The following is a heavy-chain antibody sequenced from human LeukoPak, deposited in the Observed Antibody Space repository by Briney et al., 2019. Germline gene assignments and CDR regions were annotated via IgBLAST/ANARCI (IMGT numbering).Heavy chain of an antibody. D-gene: IGHD2-2*01. CDR3: ARESRRIGYCSSTSCPGPWFDP. J-gene: IGHJ5*02. CDR2: IKQDGSEK. V-gene: IGHV3-7*01. CDR1: GFTFSGYW. Sequence: GGSLRLSCAASGFTFSGYWMSWVRQAPGKGLEWVANIKQDGSEKYYVDSVKGRFTISRDNAENSLYLQMNSLTAEDTAVYYCARESRRIGYCSSTSCPGPWFDPWGQGTLVTVSS.